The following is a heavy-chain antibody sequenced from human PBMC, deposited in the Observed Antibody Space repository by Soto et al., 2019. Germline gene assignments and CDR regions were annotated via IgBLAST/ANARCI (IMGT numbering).Heavy chain of an antibody. D-gene: IGHD5-18*01. Sequence: QVQLVQSGAEVKKPGSSVKVSCKASGGAFSSYAISWERQAPVHGLEWMGGNPPLVNISTYAQKFQGRVTITADEPTSTAYMDRSNMTSEDTAFYYCARRRLGYGCGYFDLWGRGTLITVSS. CDR1: GGAFSSYA. CDR2: NPPLVNIS. CDR3: ARRRLGYGCGYFDL. J-gene: IGHJ2*01. V-gene: IGHV1-69*01.